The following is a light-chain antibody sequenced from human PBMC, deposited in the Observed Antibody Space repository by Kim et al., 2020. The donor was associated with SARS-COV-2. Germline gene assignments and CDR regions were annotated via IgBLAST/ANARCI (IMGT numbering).Light chain of an antibody. CDR3: PQLKSYPRT. J-gene: IGKJ4*01. CDR2: AAP. CDR1: QSIIIY. V-gene: IGKV1-9*01. Sequence: YLGDRVTTTCRDRQSIIIYVAPDHRKPGGAPKLLIYAAPTLQSGVPSRFSGSVSLTDFTLTISSLQPEDFATHYCPQLKSYPRTFGGETKMEIK.